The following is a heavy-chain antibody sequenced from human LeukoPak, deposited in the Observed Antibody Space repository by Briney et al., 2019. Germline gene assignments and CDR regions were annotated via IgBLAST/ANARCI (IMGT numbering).Heavy chain of an antibody. CDR2: IYYSGST. Sequence: SQTLSLTCTVSGGSISSSSYYWGWIRQPPGKGLEWIGSIYYSGSTYYNPSLKSRVTISVDTSKNQFSLKLSSVTAADTAVYYCARHYVTTPNDAFDIWGQGTMVTVSS. J-gene: IGHJ3*02. V-gene: IGHV4-39*01. CDR3: ARHYVTTPNDAFDI. CDR1: GGSISSSSYY. D-gene: IGHD4-17*01.